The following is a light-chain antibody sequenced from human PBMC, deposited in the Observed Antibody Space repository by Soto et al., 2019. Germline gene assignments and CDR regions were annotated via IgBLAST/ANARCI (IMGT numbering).Light chain of an antibody. J-gene: IGLJ2*01. Sequence: QSALTQPASVSGSPGQSITISCTGTSSDVGGYNYVCWYQQHPGKAPKFIIYDVRNRPSGVSNRFSGPRSGNTASLTISGLQAEDEADYYCSSYTRSSTVIFGGGTKVTVL. CDR2: DVR. CDR3: SSYTRSSTVI. V-gene: IGLV2-14*01. CDR1: SSDVGGYNY.